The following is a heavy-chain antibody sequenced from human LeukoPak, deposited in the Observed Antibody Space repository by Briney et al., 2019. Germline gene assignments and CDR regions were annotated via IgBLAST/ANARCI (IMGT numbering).Heavy chain of an antibody. CDR2: ISSSSSYI. Sequence: GGSLRLSCAASGFTFDDYGMSWVRQAPGKGLEWVSSISSSSSYIYYADSVKGRFTISRDNAKNSLYLQMNSLRAEDTAVYYCARDERYYDFWSGYSIDYWGQGTLVTVSS. V-gene: IGHV3-21*01. CDR1: GFTFDDYG. J-gene: IGHJ4*02. D-gene: IGHD3-3*01. CDR3: ARDERYYDFWSGYSIDY.